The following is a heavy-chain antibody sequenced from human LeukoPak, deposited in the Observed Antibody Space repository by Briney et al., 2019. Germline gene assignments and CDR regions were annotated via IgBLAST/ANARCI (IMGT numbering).Heavy chain of an antibody. CDR3: ARSGYSSGWYVY. V-gene: IGHV3-11*06. D-gene: IGHD6-19*01. Sequence: GGSLRLSCAASGFTFSDYYMSWIRQAPGKGLEWVSSISSSSSYIYYADSVKGRFTISRDNAKNSLYLQMNSLRAEDTAVYYCARSGYSSGWYVYWGQGTLVTVSS. J-gene: IGHJ4*02. CDR1: GFTFSDYY. CDR2: ISSSSSYI.